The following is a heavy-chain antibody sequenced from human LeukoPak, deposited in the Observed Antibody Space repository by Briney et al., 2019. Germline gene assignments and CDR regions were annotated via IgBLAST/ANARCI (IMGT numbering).Heavy chain of an antibody. CDR3: AELGITMIGGV. V-gene: IGHV3-7*01. D-gene: IGHD3-10*02. J-gene: IGHJ6*04. CDR1: GFTFSDYW. CDR2: IQRHGGET. Sequence: GGSLRLSCAASGFTFSDYWMTWVRQAPGKGLEWVAHIQRHGGETYYVDSVRGRFTISRDNAKNSLYLQMNSLRAEDTAVYYCAELGITMIGGVWGKGTTVTISS.